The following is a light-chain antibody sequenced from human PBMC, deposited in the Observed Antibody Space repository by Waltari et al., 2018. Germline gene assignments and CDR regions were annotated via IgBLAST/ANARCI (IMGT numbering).Light chain of an antibody. CDR1: TLEDNY. CDR2: QDN. Sequence: SYELTPPPSVSVSPGQTASITCSGDTLEDNYASWYQQKPGQSPVLGIYQDNRRPAGIPERFSGSTSGNTATLTISGTQAMDEADYYCQAWDRNTYVVFGGGTKLTVL. CDR3: QAWDRNTYVV. V-gene: IGLV3-1*01. J-gene: IGLJ2*01.